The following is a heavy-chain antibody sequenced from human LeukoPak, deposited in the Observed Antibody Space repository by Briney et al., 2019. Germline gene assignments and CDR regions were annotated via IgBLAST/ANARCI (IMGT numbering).Heavy chain of an antibody. D-gene: IGHD1-26*01. CDR1: GYMFRNYY. CDR3: ARDVVRGSYGDY. J-gene: IGHJ4*02. V-gene: IGHV1-2*02. CDR2: INPQSGGT. Sequence: GASVKVSCKASGYMFRNYYIYWVRHAPGQGLEWMGWINPQSGGTRYAPKFQGRVTMSSDTSINTVYMELGSLRVDDSAVYYCARDVVRGSYGDYWGQGTLVTVSS.